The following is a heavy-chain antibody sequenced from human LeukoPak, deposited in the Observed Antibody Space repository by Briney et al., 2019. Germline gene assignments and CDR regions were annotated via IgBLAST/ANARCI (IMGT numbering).Heavy chain of an antibody. CDR2: INHSGST. Sequence: SETLSLTCAVYGGSFSGYYWSWIRQPPGKGLEWIGEINHSGSTNYNPSLKSRVTISVDTSKNQFSLKLSSVTAADTAVYYCARDPGGQTGSWFDPWGQGTLVTVSS. CDR3: ARDPGGQTGSWFDP. J-gene: IGHJ5*02. D-gene: IGHD3-9*01. V-gene: IGHV4-34*01. CDR1: GGSFSGYY.